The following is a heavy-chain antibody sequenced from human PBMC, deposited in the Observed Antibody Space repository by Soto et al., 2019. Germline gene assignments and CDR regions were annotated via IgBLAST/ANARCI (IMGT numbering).Heavy chain of an antibody. D-gene: IGHD3-22*01. Sequence: EVQLLESGGGLVQPGGSLRLSCAASGFTFSSYAMSWVRQAPGKGLEWVSTLSASGGSTYYADSVRGRFTISRDNSKNTLYLQMNSLRAEDTAVYYCAKARDDSIDYYRIGYYFDYWGQGTLVTVSS. CDR2: LSASGGST. J-gene: IGHJ4*02. V-gene: IGHV3-23*01. CDR3: AKARDDSIDYYRIGYYFDY. CDR1: GFTFSSYA.